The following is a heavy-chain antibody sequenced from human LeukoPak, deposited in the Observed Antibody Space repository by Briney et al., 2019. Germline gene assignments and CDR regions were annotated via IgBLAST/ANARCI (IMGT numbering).Heavy chain of an antibody. CDR3: ARVTILGVGLDY. D-gene: IGHD3-3*01. Sequence: GGSLRLSCAASGFNASSKYMSWVRQAPGKGLEWVSVIYSGGTTNYADSVKGRFTISRDNSKNTLYLQMNSLRAEDTAVYYCARVTILGVGLDYWGQGALVTVSS. V-gene: IGHV3-66*01. CDR2: IYSGGTT. J-gene: IGHJ4*02. CDR1: GFNASSKY.